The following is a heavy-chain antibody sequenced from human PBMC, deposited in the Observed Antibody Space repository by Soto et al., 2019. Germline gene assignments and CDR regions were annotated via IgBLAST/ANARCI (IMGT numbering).Heavy chain of an antibody. Sequence: VASVKVSCKASGVTFNRQDMRWVRQAPGQGLERMGGIIPMFGTPHYAEKFQDRVTITADESTGTAYLELSSLTSEDTAVYYCARESSGNYLSSVDYWGQGTLVTVSS. D-gene: IGHD1-26*01. J-gene: IGHJ4*02. CDR3: ARESSGNYLSSVDY. V-gene: IGHV1-69*13. CDR1: GVTFNRQD. CDR2: IIPMFGTP.